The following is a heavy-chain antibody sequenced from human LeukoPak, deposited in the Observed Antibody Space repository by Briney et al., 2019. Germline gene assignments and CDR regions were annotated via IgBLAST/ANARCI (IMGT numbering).Heavy chain of an antibody. D-gene: IGHD3-22*01. CDR3: ARAPGYYYDSSGYG. CDR2: IYYSGST. J-gene: IGHJ4*02. CDR1: GGSISSYY. Sequence: SETLSLTCTVSGGSISSYYWSWIRQPPGKGLEWIGHIYYSGSTNYNPSLKSRVTISVDTSKNQFSLKLSSVTAADTAVYYCARAPGYYYDSSGYGWGQGTLVTVSS. V-gene: IGHV4-59*08.